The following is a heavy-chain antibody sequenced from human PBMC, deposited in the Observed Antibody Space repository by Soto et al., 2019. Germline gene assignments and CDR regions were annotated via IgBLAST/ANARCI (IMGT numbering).Heavy chain of an antibody. CDR1: DGSIGSDY. CDR2: IDYIGNT. Sequence: SETLSLTCTVSDGSIGSDYWSWIRQPPGKGLEWLGNIDYIGNTNYNPPLKSRVTMSMDTSKNRFSLKLASVTTADTAVHYCARMFDNYVNGNWFDPWGQGTLVTVSS. J-gene: IGHJ5*02. CDR3: ARMFDNYVNGNWFDP. V-gene: IGHV4-59*01. D-gene: IGHD3-10*02.